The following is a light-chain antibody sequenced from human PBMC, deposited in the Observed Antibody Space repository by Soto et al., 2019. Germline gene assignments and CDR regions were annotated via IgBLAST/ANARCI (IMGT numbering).Light chain of an antibody. CDR1: RSVSSSY. CDR2: GAS. Sequence: EIVLTQSPGTLSLSPGERSTLSFRSSRSVSSSYLAWYQQKPGQAPRLIIHGASSRATGVPDRITGSGSGTDFTLSISRLEPEDFAVYYCQQYGGSTRTFGQGTKVDIK. J-gene: IGKJ1*01. V-gene: IGKV3-20*01. CDR3: QQYGGSTRT.